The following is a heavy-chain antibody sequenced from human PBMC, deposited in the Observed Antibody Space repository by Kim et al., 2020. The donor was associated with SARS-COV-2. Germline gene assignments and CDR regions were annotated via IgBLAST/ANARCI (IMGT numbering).Heavy chain of an antibody. J-gene: IGHJ4*02. Sequence: TTYHPAPKSRVTLSVDASKNQFSLKLSSVTAADTAVYYCARDVAQTFDYWGQGTLVTVSS. CDR2: T. V-gene: IGHV4-4*07. CDR3: ARDVAQTFDY.